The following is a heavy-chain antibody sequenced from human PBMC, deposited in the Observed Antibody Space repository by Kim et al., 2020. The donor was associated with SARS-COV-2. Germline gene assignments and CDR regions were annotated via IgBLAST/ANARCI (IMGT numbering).Heavy chain of an antibody. J-gene: IGHJ6*01. V-gene: IGHV3-53*01. CDR3: ARTRHSIVVCARGAYGMDV. CDR2: IYSGGST. Sequence: GGSLRLSCAASGFTVSSSYMSWVRQAPGKGLEWVSVIYSGGSTFYADSVKGRFTISRDNSKNTLYLQMNSLRADDTAVYYCARTRHSIVVCARGAYGMDV. D-gene: IGHD3-22*01. CDR1: GFTVSSSY.